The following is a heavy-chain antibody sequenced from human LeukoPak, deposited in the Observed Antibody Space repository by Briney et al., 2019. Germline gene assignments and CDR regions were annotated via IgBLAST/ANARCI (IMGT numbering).Heavy chain of an antibody. D-gene: IGHD1-7*01. CDR1: GFTFSSYA. Sequence: GGSLRLSCAASGFTFSSYAMSWVRQAPGKGLEWVSGISGSGGSTNYADSVKGRFTISRDNSKNTLYLQMNSLRAEDTAVYYCAKRGGETGTTGGKAFDIWGQGTMVTVSS. J-gene: IGHJ3*02. V-gene: IGHV3-23*01. CDR2: ISGSGGST. CDR3: AKRGGETGTTGGKAFDI.